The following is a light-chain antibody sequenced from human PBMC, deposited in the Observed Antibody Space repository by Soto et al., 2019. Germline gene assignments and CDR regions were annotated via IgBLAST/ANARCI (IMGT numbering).Light chain of an antibody. CDR1: QSFRSN. CDR3: QEYGSSPLT. Sequence: KPSAENVPWLQGHRLTXYYMASQSFRSNSPWYQQKPGHAPRLLIYVASSRSTGIPARFSRSGYGTEFTLTISSLQSEDFAVYYCQEYGSSPLTKGGGTKVEI. J-gene: IGKJ4*01. V-gene: IGKV3D-15*02. CDR2: VAS.